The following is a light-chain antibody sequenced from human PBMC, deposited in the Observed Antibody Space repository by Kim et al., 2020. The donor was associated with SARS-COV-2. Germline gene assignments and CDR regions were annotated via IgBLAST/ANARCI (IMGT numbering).Light chain of an antibody. V-gene: IGKV1-33*01. CDR3: QQYDNHPA. CDR2: DAS. CDR1: QDISNY. Sequence: DIQMTHSPSSLSASVGDRVTITCQASQDISNYLNWYQQKPGKAPKLLIYDASNLETGVPSRFSGSGSGTDFTFTISSLQPEDIATYYCQQYDNHPAFGGGTKVDIK. J-gene: IGKJ4*01.